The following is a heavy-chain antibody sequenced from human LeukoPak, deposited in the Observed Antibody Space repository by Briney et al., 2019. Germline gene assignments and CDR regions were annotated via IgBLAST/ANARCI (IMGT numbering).Heavy chain of an antibody. D-gene: IGHD5-18*01. Sequence: GGSLRLSCAASGFSFSNYWMHWVRQVPGKGLVRVSRVDNDGSGTTYADSVKGRFTISRDNAKNTVCLQMNSLRAEDTAVYYCARSQRGYSYGEHWGQGTPVTVSS. CDR1: GFSFSNYW. J-gene: IGHJ4*02. CDR3: ARSQRGYSYGEH. V-gene: IGHV3-74*01. CDR2: VDNDGSGT.